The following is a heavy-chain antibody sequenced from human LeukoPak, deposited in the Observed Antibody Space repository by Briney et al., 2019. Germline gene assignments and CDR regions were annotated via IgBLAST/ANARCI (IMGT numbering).Heavy chain of an antibody. J-gene: IGHJ4*02. Sequence: GGSLRLSCAASGFVFSTYAMSWVRQTPARGLEWVPSIRGNGDTFYADSVKGRFTLSRDDSRNTVYFQLNNLRVEDTAIYYCAKANWISDADAVWWGQGTLVTVSS. CDR1: GFVFSTYA. V-gene: IGHV3-23*01. CDR2: IRGNGDT. CDR3: AKANWISDADAVW. D-gene: IGHD1-1*01.